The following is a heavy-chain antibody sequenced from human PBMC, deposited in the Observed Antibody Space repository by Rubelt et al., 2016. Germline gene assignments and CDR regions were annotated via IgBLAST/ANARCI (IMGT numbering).Heavy chain of an antibody. CDR2: TSWDHDQ. D-gene: IGHD6-13*01. Sequence: QITLKESGPTLVRPTQTLTLTCTFSGFSLTTSGAGVAWIRQPPGKALEWLALTSWDHDQRYNPSLKSRPTIRKDTSKNQVVLTMTKMEPVDTATYFWAHGPTARAGRARNWFDPWGQGTLVTVSS. J-gene: IGHJ5*02. CDR3: AHGPTARAGRARNWFDP. V-gene: IGHV2-5*02. CDR1: GFSLTTSGAG.